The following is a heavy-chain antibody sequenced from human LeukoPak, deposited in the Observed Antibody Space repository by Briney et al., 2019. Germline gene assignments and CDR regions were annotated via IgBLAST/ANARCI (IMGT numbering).Heavy chain of an antibody. CDR1: GGSISSYY. CDR3: ARGAPIFGVVIKGLDY. J-gene: IGHJ4*02. D-gene: IGHD3-3*01. Sequence: SETLSLTCTVSGGSISSYYWSWIRQPPGKGLEWIGYIYYSGSTNYNPSLKSRVTISVDTSKNQFSLKLSSVTAADTAVYYCARGAPIFGVVIKGLDYWGQGTLVTVSS. V-gene: IGHV4-59*12. CDR2: IYYSGST.